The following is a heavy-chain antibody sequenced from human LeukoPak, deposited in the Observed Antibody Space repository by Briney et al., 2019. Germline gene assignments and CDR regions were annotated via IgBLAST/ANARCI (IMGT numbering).Heavy chain of an antibody. CDR2: TYYRSKWYN. J-gene: IGHJ6*02. CDR3: ARVVHYYDSSGYYYYYGMDV. CDR1: GDSVSSNSAA. Sequence: SQTLSLTCAISGDSVSSNSAAWNWIRQSPSRGLEWLGRTYYRSKWYNDYAVSVKSRITINPDTSKNQFSLQLNSVTPEDTAVYYCARVVHYYDSSGYYYYYGMDVWGRGTTVTVSS. V-gene: IGHV6-1*01. D-gene: IGHD3-22*01.